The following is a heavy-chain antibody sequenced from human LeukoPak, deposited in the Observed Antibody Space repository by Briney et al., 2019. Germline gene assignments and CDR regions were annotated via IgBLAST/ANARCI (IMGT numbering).Heavy chain of an antibody. D-gene: IGHD1-7*01. V-gene: IGHV1-2*02. Sequence: ASVKVSCKASGYTFGGYYMHWVRQAPGQGPEWMGWINPNSGGTNYAQKFQGRVTMTTDTSISTAYMELSRLRSDDTAVYYCAREELLAFDYWGQGSLVTVSS. CDR2: INPNSGGT. CDR3: AREELLAFDY. J-gene: IGHJ4*02. CDR1: GYTFGGYY.